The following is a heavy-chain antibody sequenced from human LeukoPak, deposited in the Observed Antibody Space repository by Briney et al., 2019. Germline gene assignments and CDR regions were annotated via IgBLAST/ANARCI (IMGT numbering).Heavy chain of an antibody. CDR1: GFTSISYW. D-gene: IGHD3-9*01. CDR2: IKQDGSEK. CDR3: ARDCLYYDISGPWFDY. V-gene: IGHV3-7*01. J-gene: IGHJ4*02. Sequence: GGSPRLSCAASGFTSISYWMNWVRQAPGKGLEWVANIKQDGSEKYYVDSVKGRFTISTDNAKNSLYLQMNSVRAEDTAVYYCARDCLYYDISGPWFDYGGQGTLVTVSS.